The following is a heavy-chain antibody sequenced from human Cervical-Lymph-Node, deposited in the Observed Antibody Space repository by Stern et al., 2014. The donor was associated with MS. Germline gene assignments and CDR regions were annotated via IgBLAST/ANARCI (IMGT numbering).Heavy chain of an antibody. Sequence: VQLEESGGGVVQPGRSLRLSCSPSGFAFSTSGMHWVRQAPGKGLEWVALISFDGAKTYYADSVKGRFPISRDNPKSTLYLQMKSLRGEDTAVYYCARGSDWYPLDYWGQGTLVTVSS. CDR2: ISFDGAKT. CDR3: ARGSDWYPLDY. CDR1: GFAFSTSG. D-gene: IGHD6-19*01. J-gene: IGHJ4*02. V-gene: IGHV3-30*03.